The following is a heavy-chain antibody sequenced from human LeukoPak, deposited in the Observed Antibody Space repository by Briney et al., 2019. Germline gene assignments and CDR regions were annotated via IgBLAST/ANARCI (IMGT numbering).Heavy chain of an antibody. J-gene: IGHJ6*02. CDR3: ARKASFRGSYYYYYDGMDV. CDR2: INDSGST. Sequence: SETVSLTCAVYGGSFSGYYWSWIRQPPGKGLEWIGEINDSGSTNYNPSLKSRVTISVDTSKNQFSLKLSSVTAADTAVYYCARKASFRGSYYYYYDGMDVWGQGTTVTVSS. CDR1: GGSFSGYY. V-gene: IGHV4-34*01. D-gene: IGHD3-10*01.